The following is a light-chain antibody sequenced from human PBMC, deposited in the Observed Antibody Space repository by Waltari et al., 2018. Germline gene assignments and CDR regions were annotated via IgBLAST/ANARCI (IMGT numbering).Light chain of an antibody. CDR2: EVS. CDR1: SSDVGGHNY. CDR3: SSYAGSNNVV. V-gene: IGLV2-8*01. Sequence: QSALTQPPSASGSPGQSVTISCTGTSSDVGGHNYVSWYQQHPGKAPKLMFYEVSKRPSGVPDRFSGSKSGNTASLTVSGLQAEDEADYYCSSYAGSNNVVFGGGTKLTVL. J-gene: IGLJ2*01.